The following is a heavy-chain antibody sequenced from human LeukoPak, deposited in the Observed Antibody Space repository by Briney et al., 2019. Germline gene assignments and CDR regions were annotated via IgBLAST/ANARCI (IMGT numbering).Heavy chain of an antibody. Sequence: SQTLSLTCTVSGGSISSGDYYWSWIRQPPGKGLEWIGYIYYSGSTYYNASLKSRVTISVDTSKNHFSLKLSSVTAADTAVYYCARVGYYYGSGSYPQTGMDVWGRGTTVTVSS. D-gene: IGHD3-10*01. CDR2: IYYSGST. CDR3: ARVGYYYGSGSYPQTGMDV. V-gene: IGHV4-30-4*01. CDR1: GGSISSGDYY. J-gene: IGHJ6*02.